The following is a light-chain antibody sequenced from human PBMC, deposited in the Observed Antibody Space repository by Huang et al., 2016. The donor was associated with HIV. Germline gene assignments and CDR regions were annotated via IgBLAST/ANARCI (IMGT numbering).Light chain of an antibody. CDR2: QVS. J-gene: IGKJ4*01. V-gene: IGKV2-30*02. CDR3: MQGTHLFT. Sequence: VVLTQSPLYLSVTLGQPASISCRSSQSLIHSNGNTYLNWFQQRPGQAPRRLISQVSRRDSGDPDRFSGSGSGTDFTLKISRVEAEDVGVYYCMQGTHLFTFGGGTRVDIK. CDR1: QSLIHSNGNTY.